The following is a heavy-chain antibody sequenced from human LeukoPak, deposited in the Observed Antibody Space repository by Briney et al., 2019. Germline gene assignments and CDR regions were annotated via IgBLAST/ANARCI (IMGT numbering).Heavy chain of an antibody. CDR2: ISAYNGNT. D-gene: IGHD6-19*01. Sequence: GSVKVSCKASGYTFTSYGISWVRQAPGQGLEWMGWISAYNGNTNYAQKLQGRVTMTTDTSTSTAYMELRSLRSDDTAVYYCVGRLVPGIAVAGTGDNAFDIWGQGTMVTVSS. V-gene: IGHV1-18*01. CDR3: VGRLVPGIAVAGTGDNAFDI. J-gene: IGHJ3*02. CDR1: GYTFTSYG.